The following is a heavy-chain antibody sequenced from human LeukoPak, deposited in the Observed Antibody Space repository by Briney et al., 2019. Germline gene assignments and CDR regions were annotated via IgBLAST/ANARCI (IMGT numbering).Heavy chain of an antibody. V-gene: IGHV3-30-3*01. CDR2: ISYDGSSK. CDR3: ARDPYSSGWTYPFDY. D-gene: IGHD6-19*01. J-gene: IGHJ4*02. CDR1: GFTFSSYA. Sequence: GRSLRLSCAASGFTFSSYAMHWVRQAPGKGLEWVAVISYDGSSKYYADSVKGRFTISRDNSKNTLYLQMNSLRAEDTAVYYCARDPYSSGWTYPFDYWGQGTLVTVSS.